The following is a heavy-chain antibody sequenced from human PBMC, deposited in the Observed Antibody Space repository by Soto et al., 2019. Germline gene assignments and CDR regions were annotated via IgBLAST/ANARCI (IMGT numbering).Heavy chain of an antibody. Sequence: PSETLSLTCTVSGGSISSYYWSWIRQPPGKGLEWIGYIYYSGSTNYNPSLKSRVTISVDTSKNQFSLKLSSVTAADTAVYYCARVPYSSGWATVGGMDVWGQGTTVTVSS. CDR3: ARVPYSSGWATVGGMDV. CDR1: GGSISSYY. CDR2: IYYSGST. V-gene: IGHV4-59*01. D-gene: IGHD6-19*01. J-gene: IGHJ6*02.